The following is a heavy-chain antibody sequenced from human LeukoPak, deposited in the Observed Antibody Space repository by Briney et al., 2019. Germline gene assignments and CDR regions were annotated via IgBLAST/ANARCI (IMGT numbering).Heavy chain of an antibody. D-gene: IGHD3-3*02. Sequence: GGSLRLSCAASGFNFANHAMSWVRQTPGKGLEWVSAISGGGDITYYADSVKGRFTISRDSSKNTLYLQMSSLRAEDTAVYYCVTFSRDYWGQGTLVTVSS. J-gene: IGHJ4*02. CDR1: GFNFANHA. CDR2: ISGGGDIT. CDR3: VTFSRDY. V-gene: IGHV3-23*01.